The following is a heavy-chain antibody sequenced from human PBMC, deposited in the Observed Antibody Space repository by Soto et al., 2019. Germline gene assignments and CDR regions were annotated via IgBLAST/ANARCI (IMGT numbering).Heavy chain of an antibody. J-gene: IGHJ4*02. CDR3: AKGVATAVPALDY. D-gene: IGHD2-21*02. CDR1: GFSFDDFV. V-gene: IGHV3-9*01. Sequence: GGSLRLSCVASGFSFDDFVMNVVRQGSGKGLEWVLSVSWNSGAKLYADSVKGRFAISRDSAKKSVYLQMNILRPDDTAFYYCAKGVATAVPALDYWGQGTLVTVS. CDR2: VSWNSGAK.